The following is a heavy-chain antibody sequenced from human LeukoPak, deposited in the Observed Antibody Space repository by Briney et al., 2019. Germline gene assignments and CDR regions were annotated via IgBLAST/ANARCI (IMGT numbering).Heavy chain of an antibody. CDR1: RFTFSSYG. Sequence: PGRSLRLSCAASRFTFSSYGMHWVRQAPGKGLEWVAVISYDGSNKYYADSVKGRFTISRDNSKNTLYLQMNSLRAEDTAVYYCAKDRGWELLGGDYWGQGTLVTVSS. V-gene: IGHV3-30*18. D-gene: IGHD1-26*01. CDR2: ISYDGSNK. CDR3: AKDRGWELLGGDY. J-gene: IGHJ4*02.